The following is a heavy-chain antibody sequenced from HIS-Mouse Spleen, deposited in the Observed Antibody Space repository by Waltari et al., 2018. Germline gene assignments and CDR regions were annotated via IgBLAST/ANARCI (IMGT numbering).Heavy chain of an antibody. V-gene: IGHV3-53*02. CDR2: IYSGGST. D-gene: IGHD3-10*01. Sequence: EVQLVETGGGLIQPGGSLRLSCAVSGFTVSSNYMSWVRQAPGKGREWVSVIYSGGSTYYADAVKGRFTISRDNSKNTLYLQMNSLRAEDTAVYYCARHYYYGSGSYYFDYWGQGTLVTVSS. CDR1: GFTVSSNY. CDR3: ARHYYYGSGSYYFDY. J-gene: IGHJ4*02.